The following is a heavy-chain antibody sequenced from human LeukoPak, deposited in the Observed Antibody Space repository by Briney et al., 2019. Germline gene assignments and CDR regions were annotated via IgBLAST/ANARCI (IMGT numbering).Heavy chain of an antibody. CDR1: GGTFSSYA. D-gene: IGHD4-17*01. J-gene: IGHJ4*02. CDR2: IIPIFGTA. V-gene: IGHV1-69*13. CDR3: ARVQYGDYDRILGY. Sequence: GASVKVSCKASGGTFSSYAISWVRQAPGQGLEWMGGIIPIFGTANYAQKFQGRVTITADESTSTAYMELSSLRAEDTAVYYCARVQYGDYDRILGYWGQGTLVTVSS.